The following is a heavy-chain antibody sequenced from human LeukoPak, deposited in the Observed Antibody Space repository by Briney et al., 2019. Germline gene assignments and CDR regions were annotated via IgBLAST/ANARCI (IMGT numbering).Heavy chain of an antibody. J-gene: IGHJ6*02. D-gene: IGHD6-19*01. CDR1: GGTFSGYA. Sequence: SVKVSCKASGGTFSGYAISWVRQAPGQGLEWMGRIIPILGIANYAQKFQGRVTITADKPTSTAYMELSSLRSEDTAVYYCARAPNSSGWYWRADYYYGMDVWDQGTTVTVSS. CDR3: ARAPNSSGWYWRADYYYGMDV. V-gene: IGHV1-69*04. CDR2: IIPILGIA.